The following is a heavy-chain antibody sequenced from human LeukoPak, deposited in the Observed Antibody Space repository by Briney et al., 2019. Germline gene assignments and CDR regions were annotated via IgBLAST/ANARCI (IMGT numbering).Heavy chain of an antibody. CDR1: GFTFSSYA. CDR3: AKAVYLSRIQPGGY. Sequence: GGSLSLSCAASGFTFSSYAMSWVRQAPGKGLEWVSAISGSGGSTYYADSVKGRFTISRDNSKNTLYLQMNSLRAEDTAVYYCAKAVYLSRIQPGGYWGQGALVTVSS. J-gene: IGHJ4*02. D-gene: IGHD5-18*01. V-gene: IGHV3-23*01. CDR2: ISGSGGST.